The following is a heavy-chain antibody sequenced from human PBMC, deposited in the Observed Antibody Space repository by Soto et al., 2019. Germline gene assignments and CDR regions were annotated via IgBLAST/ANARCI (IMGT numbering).Heavy chain of an antibody. CDR3: ARAVWDIVVVPAAKAGWFDP. J-gene: IGHJ5*02. CDR1: GGSISSGDYY. Sequence: SETLSLTCTVSGGSISSGDYYWSWIRQPPGKGLEWIGYIYYSGSTYYNPSLKSRVTISVDTSKNQFSLKLSSVTAADTAVYYCARAVWDIVVVPAAKAGWFDPWGQGTLVTVSS. CDR2: IYYSGST. D-gene: IGHD2-2*01. V-gene: IGHV4-30-4*01.